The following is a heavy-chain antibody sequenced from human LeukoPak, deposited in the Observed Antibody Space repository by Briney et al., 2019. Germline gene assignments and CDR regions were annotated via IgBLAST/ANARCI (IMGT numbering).Heavy chain of an antibody. J-gene: IGHJ6*03. D-gene: IGHD3-10*01. V-gene: IGHV4-59*01. CDR3: ARFWYYGSGSYYGYMDV. CDR2: IYYSGST. Sequence: SETLSLTCTVSGGTISSYYWSWIRQPPGKGLEWVGYIYYSGSTNYNPSLKSRVTKSVDTSKNQFSLKLSSVTAADTAVYCCARFWYYGSGSYYGYMDVWGKGTTVTVSS. CDR1: GGTISSYY.